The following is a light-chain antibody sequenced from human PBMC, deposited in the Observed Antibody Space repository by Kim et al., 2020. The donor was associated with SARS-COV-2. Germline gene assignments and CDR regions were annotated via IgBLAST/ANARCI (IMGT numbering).Light chain of an antibody. J-gene: IGKJ4*01. CDR2: DAS. Sequence: SPGERATPTCRASQSVSSYLAWYQQNPGQAPSLLIYDASNRATGIPARFSGSGSGTDFTLTISSLEPEDFAVYYCQQRSNWPPLTFGGGTKVDIK. CDR3: QQRSNWPPLT. CDR1: QSVSSY. V-gene: IGKV3-11*01.